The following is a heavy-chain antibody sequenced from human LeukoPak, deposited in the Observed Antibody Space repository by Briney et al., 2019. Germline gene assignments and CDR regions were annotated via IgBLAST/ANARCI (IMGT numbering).Heavy chain of an antibody. J-gene: IGHJ3*02. D-gene: IGHD2-21*02. CDR1: GFTFSSYS. Sequence: SGGSLRLSCVASGFTFSSYSMNWVRQAPGKGLEWVSSISSSSSYIYYADSVKGRFTISRDNAKNSLYLQMNSLRAEDTAVYYCARANPLLAYCGGDCYSDAFDIWGQGTMVTVSS. CDR2: ISSSSSYI. V-gene: IGHV3-21*01. CDR3: ARANPLLAYCGGDCYSDAFDI.